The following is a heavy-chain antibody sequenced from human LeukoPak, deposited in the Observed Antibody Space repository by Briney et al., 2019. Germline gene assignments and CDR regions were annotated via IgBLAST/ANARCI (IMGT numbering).Heavy chain of an antibody. CDR2: ISYDGSNK. CDR3: AKGGLRRYYYYGMDV. Sequence: GGSLRLSCAASGFTFSSYAMHWVRQAPGKGLEWVAVISYDGSNKYYADSVKGRFTISRDNSKNTLYLQMNSLRAKDTALYYCAKGGLRRYYYYGMDVWGQGTTVTVSS. D-gene: IGHD2-15*01. CDR1: GFTFSSYA. J-gene: IGHJ6*02. V-gene: IGHV3-30-3*01.